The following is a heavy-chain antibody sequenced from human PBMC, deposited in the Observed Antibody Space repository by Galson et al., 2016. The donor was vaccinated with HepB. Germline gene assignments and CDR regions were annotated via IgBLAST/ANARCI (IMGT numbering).Heavy chain of an antibody. CDR3: ATAEDLSLAVAAFHH. CDR1: GVSISSGGYY. V-gene: IGHV4-31*03. J-gene: IGHJ1*01. Sequence: TLSLTCTVSGVSISSGGYYWTWIRQHPGKGLEWIGYIYYSGSTYYNPSLKSRVTISIDTSKNQFSLNLSSVTAADTAVYYCATAEDLSLAVAAFHHWGQGTLVTVSS. D-gene: IGHD6-19*01. CDR2: IYYSGST.